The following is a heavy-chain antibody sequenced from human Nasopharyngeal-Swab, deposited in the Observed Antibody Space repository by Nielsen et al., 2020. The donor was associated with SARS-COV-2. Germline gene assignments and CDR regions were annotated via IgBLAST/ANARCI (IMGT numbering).Heavy chain of an antibody. CDR3: ARDVSITMVRGVIDY. V-gene: IGHV3-21*01. CDR2: ISSSSSYI. Sequence: GGSLRLSWAASGFTFISYSMNWVRQAPGKGLEWVSSISSSSSYIYYADSVKGRFTISRDNAKNSLYLQMNSLRAEDTAVYYCARDVSITMVRGVIDYWGQGTLVTVSS. CDR1: GFTFISYS. D-gene: IGHD3-10*01. J-gene: IGHJ4*02.